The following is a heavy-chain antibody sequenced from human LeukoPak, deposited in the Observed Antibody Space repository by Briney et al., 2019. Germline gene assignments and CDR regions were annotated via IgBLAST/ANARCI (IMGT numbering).Heavy chain of an antibody. CDR3: AKDGRPYYYDSSGYDDY. CDR2: IRYDGSNK. J-gene: IGHJ4*02. CDR1: GFTFSSYG. D-gene: IGHD3-22*01. V-gene: IGHV3-30*02. Sequence: GGSLRLSCAASGFTFSSYGMHWVRQAPGKGLEWVAFIRYDGSNKYYGDSVKGRFTISRDNSKNTLYPQMNSLRVEDTAVYYCAKDGRPYYYDSSGYDDYWGQGTLVTVSS.